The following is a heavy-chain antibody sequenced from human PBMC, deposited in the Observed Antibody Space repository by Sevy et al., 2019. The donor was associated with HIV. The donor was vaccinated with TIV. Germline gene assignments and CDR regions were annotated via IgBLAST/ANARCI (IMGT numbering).Heavy chain of an antibody. J-gene: IGHJ5*02. Sequence: GESLKISCKGSGYSFTSYWIGWVRQMPGKGLEWMGIIYPGDYDTRYSPSFQGQVTISADKSISTAYLQWSSLKASDTAMYYCARHLEGYSSSSPWFDPWGQGTLVTVSS. CDR3: ARHLEGYSSSSPWFDP. V-gene: IGHV5-51*01. CDR1: GYSFTSYW. CDR2: IYPGDYDT. D-gene: IGHD6-6*01.